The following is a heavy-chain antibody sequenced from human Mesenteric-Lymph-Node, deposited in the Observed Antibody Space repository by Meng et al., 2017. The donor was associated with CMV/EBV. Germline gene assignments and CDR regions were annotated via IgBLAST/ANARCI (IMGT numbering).Heavy chain of an antibody. V-gene: IGHV1-69*04. CDR3: ARVIGDTNWFDP. Sequence: CKASGDSFSTYDIKWVRQARGQGLEWMGRSVPLIGLVNYAQNFQGRVPITADTSTSTAYMQSSSLRSEDTAVYYCARVIGDTNWFDPWGQGTLVTVSS. CDR1: GDSFSTYD. D-gene: IGHD2-15*01. J-gene: IGHJ5*02. CDR2: SVPLIGLV.